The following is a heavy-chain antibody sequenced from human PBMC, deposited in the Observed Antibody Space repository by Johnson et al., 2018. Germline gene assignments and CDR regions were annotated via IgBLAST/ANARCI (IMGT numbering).Heavy chain of an antibody. V-gene: IGHV3-23*01. D-gene: IGHD5-18*01. CDR3: AKSGYNYGNPNFWNAFDV. Sequence: VQLQESGGGLVQPGGSMRLSCAASRLIFSNFAMSWVRQAPGKGLEWVSRISDGGSSTDYADSVRGRFPISRDNSKNTLYLQMNSLRAEDTAVYYCAKSGYNYGNPNFWNAFDVWGQGTMVIASS. CDR2: ISDGGSST. J-gene: IGHJ3*01. CDR1: RLIFSNFA.